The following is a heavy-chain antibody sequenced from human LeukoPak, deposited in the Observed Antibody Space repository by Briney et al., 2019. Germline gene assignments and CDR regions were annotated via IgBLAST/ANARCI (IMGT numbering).Heavy chain of an antibody. J-gene: IGHJ4*02. D-gene: IGHD3-22*01. CDR3: AGDRDYYDSSGYHY. V-gene: IGHV3-30*14. CDR2: ISYDGSNK. Sequence: PGGSLRLSCAASGFTFSSYAMHWVRQAPGKGLEWVAVISYDGSNKYYADSVKGRFTISRDNSRNTLYLQMNSLRAEDTAVYYCAGDRDYYDSSGYHYWGQGTLVTVSS. CDR1: GFTFSSYA.